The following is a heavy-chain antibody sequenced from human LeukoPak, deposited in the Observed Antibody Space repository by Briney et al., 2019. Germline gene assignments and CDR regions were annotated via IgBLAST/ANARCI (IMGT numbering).Heavy chain of an antibody. CDR1: GFILSSYW. D-gene: IGHD5-12*01. V-gene: IGHV3-7*03. Sequence: GGSLRLSCAASGFILSSYWMNWVRQAPGKGLEWVANIKQDGSEEYYVDSVKGRFTISRDNAKNSLYLQMNSLRAEDTAVYYCARDSVDIVAGGEYYFDYWGQGTLVTVSS. J-gene: IGHJ4*02. CDR2: IKQDGSEE. CDR3: ARDSVDIVAGGEYYFDY.